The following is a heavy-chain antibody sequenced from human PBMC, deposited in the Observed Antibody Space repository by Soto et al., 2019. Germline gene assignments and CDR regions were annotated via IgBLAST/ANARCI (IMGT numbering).Heavy chain of an antibody. CDR3: AAHRYSSSSGFDY. CDR1: GITLSSYG. CDR2: ISGSGDRT. J-gene: IGHJ4*02. Sequence: GGSLRLSCAASGITLSSYGMSWVRQAPGKGLEWVSGISGSGDRTYYADSVKGRFTISRDYSKSTVYLQMNSLRVEDTAVYYCAAHRYSSSSGFDYWGQGTLVTVSS. V-gene: IGHV3-23*01. D-gene: IGHD6-6*01.